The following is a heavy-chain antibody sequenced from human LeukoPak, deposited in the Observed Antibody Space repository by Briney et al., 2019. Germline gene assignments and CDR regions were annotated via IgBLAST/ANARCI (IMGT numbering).Heavy chain of an antibody. V-gene: IGHV4-39*01. CDR3: ARRPFHANWFDP. CDR2: IYYSGST. D-gene: IGHD2-8*01. Sequence: SETLSLTCTVSGGSISSSSYYWGWIRQPPGKGLEWIGSIYYSGSTYYNPSLKSRVTISVDTSKNQFSLKLSSVTAADTAVYYCARRPFHANWFDPWGQGTLVTVSS. CDR1: GGSISSSSYY. J-gene: IGHJ5*02.